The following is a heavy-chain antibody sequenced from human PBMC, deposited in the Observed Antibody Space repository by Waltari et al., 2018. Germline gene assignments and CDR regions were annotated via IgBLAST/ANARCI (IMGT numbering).Heavy chain of an antibody. CDR2: IFRSGRT. V-gene: IGHV4-38-2*01. J-gene: IGHJ4*02. D-gene: IGHD3-22*01. CDR3: ARSSGYYSFSY. Sequence: QVQMQESGPGLVQPSETLSLTCDVSGYSISSGYFWGWIRQPPGQGLAWIGSIFRSGRTYYNPSFKSRVTLSVDTSKNQISLKLSSGTAADTAVYYCARSSGYYSFSYWGQGTLVTVSS. CDR1: GYSISSGYF.